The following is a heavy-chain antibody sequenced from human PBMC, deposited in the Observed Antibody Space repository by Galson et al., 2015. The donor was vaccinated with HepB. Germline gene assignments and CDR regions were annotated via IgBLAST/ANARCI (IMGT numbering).Heavy chain of an antibody. J-gene: IGHJ4*02. CDR1: GYTFTSND. Sequence: SVKVSCKASGYTFTSNDINWVRQATGQGLEWVGWMNPNSGKTGYAQTFQGRVTLTRNTSISTAYMELSSLRSDDTAIYFCARGRFSSNLDYDYWGQGTLVTVSS. CDR2: MNPNSGKT. D-gene: IGHD1-14*01. V-gene: IGHV1-8*01. CDR3: ARGRFSSNLDYDY.